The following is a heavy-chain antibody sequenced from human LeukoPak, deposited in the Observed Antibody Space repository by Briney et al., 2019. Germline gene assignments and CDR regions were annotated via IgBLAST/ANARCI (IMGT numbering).Heavy chain of an antibody. CDR3: AKGHTGYDFPHFDY. Sequence: GGSLRLSCAASGFTFSSYAMSWVRQAPGKGLEWVSFMSGTGGNTYYADPVKGRFTISRDNSKNTLYLHMNSLRAEDTALYFCAKGHTGYDFPHFDYWGQGTLVTVSS. D-gene: IGHD5-12*01. CDR1: GFTFSSYA. CDR2: MSGTGGNT. V-gene: IGHV3-23*01. J-gene: IGHJ4*02.